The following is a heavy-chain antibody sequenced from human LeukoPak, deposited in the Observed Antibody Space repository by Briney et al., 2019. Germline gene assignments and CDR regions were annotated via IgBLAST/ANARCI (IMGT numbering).Heavy chain of an antibody. Sequence: PGGSLRLSCAASGFTFSSYGMHWVRQDPGKGMEWVAFIRYDGSNKYYADSVKGRFTISRDNSKNTLYLQMNSLRAEDTAVYYCAKTMMDLSNYPYFDYWGQGTLVTVSS. V-gene: IGHV3-30*02. CDR2: IRYDGSNK. D-gene: IGHD4-11*01. CDR3: AKTMMDLSNYPYFDY. J-gene: IGHJ4*02. CDR1: GFTFSSYG.